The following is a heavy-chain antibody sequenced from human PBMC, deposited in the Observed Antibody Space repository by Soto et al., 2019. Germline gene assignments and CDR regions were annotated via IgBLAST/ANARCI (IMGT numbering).Heavy chain of an antibody. D-gene: IGHD3-3*02. CDR3: ARPFSDAFDI. Sequence: ASVKVSCKASGYTFTSYYMHWVRQAPGQGLEWMGIINPSGGSTSYAQKFQGRVTITRDTSASTAYMELSSLRSEDTAVYYCARPFSDAFDIWGQGTMVTVSS. CDR1: GYTFTSYY. V-gene: IGHV1-46*01. J-gene: IGHJ3*02. CDR2: INPSGGST.